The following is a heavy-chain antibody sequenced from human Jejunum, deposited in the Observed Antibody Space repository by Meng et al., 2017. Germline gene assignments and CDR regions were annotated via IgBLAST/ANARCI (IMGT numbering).Heavy chain of an antibody. Sequence: QRHEAGPGLVRPSETLSLPCTVSGGSVSSGFYYWSWIRQPPGKGLEWIGYISDSGTTNYNPSLKSRVTMSVDTSKNHFSLKLTSVTAADTAVYFCARDSETYPTYFDYWGQGTLVTVSS. CDR1: GGSVSSGFYY. D-gene: IGHD5-24*01. J-gene: IGHJ4*02. CDR3: ARDSETYPTYFDY. V-gene: IGHV4-61*03. CDR2: ISDSGTT.